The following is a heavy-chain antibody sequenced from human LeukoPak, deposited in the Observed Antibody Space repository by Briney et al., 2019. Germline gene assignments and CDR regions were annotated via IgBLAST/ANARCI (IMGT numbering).Heavy chain of an antibody. CDR1: GFTFSSYS. CDR2: ISSIITYI. Sequence: GGSLRLSCAASGFTFSSYSMNGGRQSPGKGLEGVSSISSIITYIYSADSVKGRFTTTRDNARKSLYLQMNSLRAEDTAVYYCARNLGVIVHPSDYWGQGTLVTVSS. V-gene: IGHV3-21*01. J-gene: IGHJ4*02. D-gene: IGHD3-16*02. CDR3: ARNLGVIVHPSDY.